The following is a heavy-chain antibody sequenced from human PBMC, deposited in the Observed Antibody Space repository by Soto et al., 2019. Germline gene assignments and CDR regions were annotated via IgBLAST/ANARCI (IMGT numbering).Heavy chain of an antibody. J-gene: IGHJ4*01. Sequence: ASVKVSCKASGYTFTSWDVYWVRQAAGQGLEWMGYMNPRSGNTGYEQKFQGRVTMTRDTSISTAYMELSSLTSDGTAVYYCTASRWTGAGIDFWGQGTPVIV. D-gene: IGHD6-13*01. CDR2: MNPRSGNT. V-gene: IGHV1-8*01. CDR3: TASRWTGAGIDF. CDR1: GYTFTSWD.